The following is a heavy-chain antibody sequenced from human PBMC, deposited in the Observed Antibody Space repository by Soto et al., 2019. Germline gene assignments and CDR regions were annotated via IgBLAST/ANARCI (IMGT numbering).Heavy chain of an antibody. J-gene: IGHJ5*02. Sequence: GPGPETTSETLSLTCAVYGGSFSGYYWSWIRQPPGKGLEWIGEINHSGGTNYNPSLKSRVTISVDTSKNQFSLKLSSVTAADTAVYYCARGLWKIAAAAGKENWFDPWGQGTLVTVSS. V-gene: IGHV4-34*01. CDR2: INHSGGT. CDR1: GGSFSGYY. CDR3: ARGLWKIAAAAGKENWFDP. D-gene: IGHD6-13*01.